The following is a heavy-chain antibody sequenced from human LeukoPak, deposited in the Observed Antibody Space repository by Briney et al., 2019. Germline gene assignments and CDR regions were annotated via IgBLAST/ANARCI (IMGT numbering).Heavy chain of an antibody. V-gene: IGHV3-7*01. D-gene: IGHD3-3*01. J-gene: IGHJ4*02. CDR2: IKQDGSEK. CDR3: ARDDFWAHDQ. Sequence: GGSLGLSCAASGFTFSNYWMSWVRQAPGKGLEWVANIKQDGSEKYYVDSVKGRFTISRDNAKNSLYLQMSSLRAEDTAVYYCARDDFWAHDQWGQGTLVTVSS. CDR1: GFTFSNYW.